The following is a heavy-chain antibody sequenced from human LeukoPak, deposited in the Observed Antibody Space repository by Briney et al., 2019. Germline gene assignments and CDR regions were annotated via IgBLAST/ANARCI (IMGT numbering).Heavy chain of an antibody. CDR3: ATAVGIAVAGTFVRRAFDI. J-gene: IGHJ3*02. Sequence: ASVKVSCKASGGTFSSYAISWVRQAPGQGLEWMGGIIPIFGTAIYAQKFQGRVTMTEDTSTDTAYMELSSLRSEDTAVCYCATAVGIAVAGTFVRRAFDIWGQGTMVTVSS. CDR2: IIPIFGTA. V-gene: IGHV1-69*06. CDR1: GGTFSSYA. D-gene: IGHD6-19*01.